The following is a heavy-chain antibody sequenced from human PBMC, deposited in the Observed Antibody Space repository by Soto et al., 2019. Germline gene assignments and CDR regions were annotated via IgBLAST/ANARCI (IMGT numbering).Heavy chain of an antibody. J-gene: IGHJ6*01. CDR1: GYDFSTYW. D-gene: IGHD2-21*01. V-gene: IGHV5-10-1*01. CDR3: SRRLAVGIHYKQGLDV. Sequence: GESLKISCQASGYDFSTYWISWVRQMPGKGLERMGRIDSGDFYPNYSPSFQGPVTISVDKSINTVYLQWSRLKAWGTAMYFCSRRLAVGIHYKQGLDVCRQAIAVTV. CDR2: IDSGDFYP.